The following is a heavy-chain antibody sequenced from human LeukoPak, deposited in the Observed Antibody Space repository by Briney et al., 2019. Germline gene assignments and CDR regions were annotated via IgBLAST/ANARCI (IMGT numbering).Heavy chain of an antibody. Sequence: SVKVSCKASGGTFSSYAISWVRQAPGQGLEWMGGIIPIFGTANYAQKFQGRVTITADESTSTAYMELSSLRSEDTAVYYCARDLEGGYDFWSGYYISAWFDPWGQGTLVTVSS. CDR1: GGTFSSYA. V-gene: IGHV1-69*13. CDR2: IIPIFGTA. CDR3: ARDLEGGYDFWSGYYISAWFDP. D-gene: IGHD3-3*01. J-gene: IGHJ5*02.